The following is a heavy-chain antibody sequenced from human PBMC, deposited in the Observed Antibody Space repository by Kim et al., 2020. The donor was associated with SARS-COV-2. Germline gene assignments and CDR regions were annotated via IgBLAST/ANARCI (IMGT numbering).Heavy chain of an antibody. D-gene: IGHD6-13*01. V-gene: IGHV3-66*01. CDR3: ARERGAAGGGLYYGMDV. CDR1: GFTVNSDY. J-gene: IGHJ6*01. CDR2: IKTDDTA. Sequence: GGSLRLSCAASGFTVNSDYMSWVRQTPGKGLEWVSLIKTDDTAYYSNSVKGRFTVFRDISENIFYLQMSSLTVEDTAVYYCARERGAAGGGLYYGMDVWG.